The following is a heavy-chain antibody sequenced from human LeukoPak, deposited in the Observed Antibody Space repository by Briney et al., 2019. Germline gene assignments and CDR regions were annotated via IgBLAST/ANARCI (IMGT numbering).Heavy chain of an antibody. J-gene: IGHJ6*03. Sequence: ASVKVSCKASGYTFTGYYMHWVRQAPGQGLEWMGWMNPNSGNTGYAQKFQGRVTMTRNTSISTAYMELSSLRSEDTAVYYCARWAGARYYYYYYMDVWGKGTTVTVSS. CDR2: MNPNSGNT. CDR1: GYTFTGYY. V-gene: IGHV1-8*02. D-gene: IGHD6-19*01. CDR3: ARWAGARYYYYYYMDV.